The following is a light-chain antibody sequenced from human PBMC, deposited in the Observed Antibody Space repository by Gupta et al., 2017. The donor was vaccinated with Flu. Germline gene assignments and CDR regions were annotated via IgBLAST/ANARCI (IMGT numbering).Light chain of an antibody. Sequence: RITISCSGTSSNIGINYLYWYQHLPGTAPNLLICTDYQRPSGVPDRFSCSKSGTSALLAIRVLRSEDEGDYYCAAWDDSLSLWVFGGGTKLTVL. CDR3: AAWDDSLSLWV. CDR1: SSNIGINY. J-gene: IGLJ3*02. V-gene: IGLV1-47*01. CDR2: TDY.